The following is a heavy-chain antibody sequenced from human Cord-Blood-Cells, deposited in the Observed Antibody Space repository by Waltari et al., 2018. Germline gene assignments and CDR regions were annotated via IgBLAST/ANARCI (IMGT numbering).Heavy chain of an antibody. CDR1: GGTFSSYA. J-gene: IGHJ4*02. Sequence: QVQLVQSGAEAKKAGSWVKVSCKASGGTFSSYAISWVRQAPGQGLEWMGGIIPIFGTANYAQKFQGRATLTADESKSTAYMELSSLRSEDTAVDYCATSREYYESSGFDYWGQGILVRVSS. D-gene: IGHD3-22*01. CDR3: ATSREYYESSGFDY. CDR2: IIPIFGTA. V-gene: IGHV1-69*01.